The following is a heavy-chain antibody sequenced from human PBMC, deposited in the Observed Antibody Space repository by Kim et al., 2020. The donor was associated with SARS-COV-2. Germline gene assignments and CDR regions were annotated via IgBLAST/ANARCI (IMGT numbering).Heavy chain of an antibody. CDR2: INHSGST. CDR3: ARGRGIRVRSTRRGYFDL. J-gene: IGHJ2*01. CDR1: GGSFSGYY. Sequence: SETLSLTCAVYGGSFSGYYWSWIRQPPGKGLEWIGEINHSGSTNYNPSLKSRVTISVDTSKNQFSLKLSSVTAADTAVYYCARGRGIRVRSTRRGYFDL. V-gene: IGHV4-34*01. D-gene: IGHD2-2*01.